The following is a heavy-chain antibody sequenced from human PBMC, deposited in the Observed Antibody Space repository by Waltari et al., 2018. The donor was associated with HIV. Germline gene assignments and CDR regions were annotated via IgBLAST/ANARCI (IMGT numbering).Heavy chain of an antibody. J-gene: IGHJ4*02. Sequence: QVQLQESGPGLVRSSETLSLSCGVSAFSISSGYYWGWIRQPPGRGLDWIVSSYHSARTYYNPPLNRLVTIAVHPSKHQFSRRLSSVTAADTAVYYCARDLLRGYSSSSRYYFDYWGQGTLVTVSS. V-gene: IGHV4-38-2*02. D-gene: IGHD6-6*01. CDR3: ARDLLRGYSSSSRYYFDY. CDR2: SYHSART. CDR1: AFSISSGYY.